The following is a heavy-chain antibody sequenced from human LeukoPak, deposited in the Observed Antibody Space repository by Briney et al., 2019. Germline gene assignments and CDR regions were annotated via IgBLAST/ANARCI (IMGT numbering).Heavy chain of an antibody. D-gene: IGHD1-26*01. CDR3: ARLGVGATRDAFDI. CDR2: INWNGGST. J-gene: IGHJ3*02. Sequence: PSETLSLTCTVSGGSISSYYWSWIRQPPGKGLEWVSGINWNGGSTGYADSVKGRFTISRDNAKNSLYLQMNSLRAEDTALYYCARLGVGATRDAFDIWGQGTMVTVSS. CDR1: GGSISSYY. V-gene: IGHV3-20*04.